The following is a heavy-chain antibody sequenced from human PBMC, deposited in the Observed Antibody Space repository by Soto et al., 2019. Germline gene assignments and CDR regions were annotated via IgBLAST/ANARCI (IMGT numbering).Heavy chain of an antibody. J-gene: IGHJ4*02. D-gene: IGHD5-12*01. V-gene: IGHV1-69*06. Sequence: QVQLVQSGAEVKRPGSSVKVSCKASGGTFTSCGISWVRQAPGQGLEWVGGIIPIFATSTYAQKFLGRVAITADKSTSTGYMDLSSLRSDDKAVFYCATYGPLMSGYDSPLDYWGQGTLVTVSS. CDR1: GGTFTSCG. CDR2: IIPIFATS. CDR3: ATYGPLMSGYDSPLDY.